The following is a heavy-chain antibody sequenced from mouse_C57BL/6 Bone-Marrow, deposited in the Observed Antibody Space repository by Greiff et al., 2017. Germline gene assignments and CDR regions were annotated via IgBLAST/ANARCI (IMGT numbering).Heavy chain of an antibody. Sequence: EVKLVESGGDLVKPGGSLKLSCAASGFTLSSYGMSWVRQTPDKRLEWVATISSGGSYTYYPDSVKGRFTSSRDNAKNTLYLQMSSLKSEDTAMYYCARHGNYLYYYAMDYWGQGTSVTVSS. J-gene: IGHJ4*01. V-gene: IGHV5-6*01. CDR2: ISSGGSYT. CDR1: GFTLSSYG. CDR3: ARHGNYLYYYAMDY. D-gene: IGHD2-1*01.